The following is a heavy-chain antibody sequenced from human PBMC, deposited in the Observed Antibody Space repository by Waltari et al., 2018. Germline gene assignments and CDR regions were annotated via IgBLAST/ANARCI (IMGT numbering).Heavy chain of an antibody. V-gene: IGHV3-30*01. J-gene: IGHJ4*02. D-gene: IGHD3-10*01. CDR1: GISVSSYA. Sequence: QVQLVESGGGVVQPGKSLTLSCEVSGISVSSYAMQWVRQAPGKGLEWVAVISFDGNNIYFADSVKGRFTINRDNSKNTLSLQMNSLTPEDTAIYYCARDGHSYFYGSWSDYWGQGTLVTVSS. CDR3: ARDGHSYFYGSWSDY. CDR2: ISFDGNNI.